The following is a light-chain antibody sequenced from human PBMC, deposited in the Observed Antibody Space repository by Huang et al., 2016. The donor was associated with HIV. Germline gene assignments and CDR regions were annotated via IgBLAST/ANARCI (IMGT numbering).Light chain of an antibody. CDR1: QSVSAY. J-gene: IGKJ4*01. CDR2: GAS. V-gene: IGKV3-11*01. CDR3: QQRSDWPLT. Sequence: EIVLTQSPATLSLSPGERATLSCRASQSVSAYLAWYQQKPGQAPRILIDGASNRATGIPARFSGRGSGTDFTLTISILEPEDFAVYYCQQRSDWPLTFGGGTKVEIK.